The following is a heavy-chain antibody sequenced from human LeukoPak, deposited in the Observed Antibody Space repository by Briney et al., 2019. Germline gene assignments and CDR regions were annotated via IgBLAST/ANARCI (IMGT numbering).Heavy chain of an antibody. D-gene: IGHD1-14*01. CDR3: ATDVAGGVAFMDV. J-gene: IGHJ6*02. Sequence: GASVKVSCKVSGYTLTELSMHWVRQAPGRGLEWMGGFDPEDGETIYAQKFQGRVTMTEDTSTDTAYMELSSLRSEDTAVYYCATDVAGGVAFMDVWGQGTTVTVSS. CDR2: FDPEDGET. CDR1: GYTLTELS. V-gene: IGHV1-24*01.